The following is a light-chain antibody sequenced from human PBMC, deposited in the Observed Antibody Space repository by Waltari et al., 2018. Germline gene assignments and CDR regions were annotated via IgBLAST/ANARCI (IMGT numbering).Light chain of an antibody. V-gene: IGLV1-51*02. J-gene: IGLJ7*01. CDR2: ENS. Sequence: QSVLTQPPSVSAAPGQRVTISCSGGSSNIGNNYVSWYRQFPGTAPKSLIHENSQRPSAIPGRFAGSKSGTSATLDITGRQAGDEADYYCGTWDSSLSGAVFGGGTHLTVL. CDR3: GTWDSSLSGAV. CDR1: SSNIGNNY.